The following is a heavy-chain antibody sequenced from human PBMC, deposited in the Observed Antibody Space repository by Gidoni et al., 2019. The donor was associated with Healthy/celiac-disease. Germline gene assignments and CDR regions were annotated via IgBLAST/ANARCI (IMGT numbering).Heavy chain of an antibody. J-gene: IGHJ1*01. CDR2: ISYDGSNK. CDR3: AKDGAYDSSGQEYFQH. Sequence: QVQLVESGGGVVQPGRSLRLSCAASGFTFSSYGMHWVRQAPGKGLEWVAVISYDGSNKYYADSVKGRFTISRDNSKNTLYLQMNSLRAEDTAVYYCAKDGAYDSSGQEYFQHWGQGTLVTVSS. D-gene: IGHD3-22*01. V-gene: IGHV3-30*18. CDR1: GFTFSSYG.